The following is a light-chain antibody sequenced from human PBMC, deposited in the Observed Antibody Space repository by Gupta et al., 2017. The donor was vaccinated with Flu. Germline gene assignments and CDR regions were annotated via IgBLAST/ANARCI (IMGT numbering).Light chain of an antibody. J-gene: IGKJ5*01. CDR2: DAS. CDR1: QSVIDN. V-gene: IGKV3-11*01. Sequence: ATLSLSPGQRVTLSCRASQSVIDNIAWYQQKPGQSPTLLIYDASTRATGIPARFSGSGSGTDFTLTINALEPEDFAVYYCQQRGVWPPITFGQWTRLDIK. CDR3: QQRGVWPPIT.